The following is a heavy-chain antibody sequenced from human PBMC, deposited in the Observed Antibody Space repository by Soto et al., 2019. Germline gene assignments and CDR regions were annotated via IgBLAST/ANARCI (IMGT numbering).Heavy chain of an antibody. CDR2: IIPIFGTA. CDR1: GGTFSSYA. Sequence: ASVKVSCKASGGTFSSYAISWVRQAPGQGLEWMGGIIPIFGTANYAQKFQGRVTITADESTSTAYMELSSLRSEDTAVYYCARAVVGATRVYYFDYWGQGTLVTVSS. V-gene: IGHV1-69*13. J-gene: IGHJ4*02. CDR3: ARAVVGATRVYYFDY. D-gene: IGHD1-26*01.